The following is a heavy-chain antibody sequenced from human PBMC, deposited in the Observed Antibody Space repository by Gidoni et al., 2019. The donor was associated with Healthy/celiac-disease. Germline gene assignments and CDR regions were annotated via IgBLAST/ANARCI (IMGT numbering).Heavy chain of an antibody. CDR2: IGTAGDT. V-gene: IGHV3-13*01. D-gene: IGHD3-22*01. CDR1: GFTFSSYD. Sequence: EVQLVESGGGLVQPGGSLRLSCAASGFTFSSYDMHWVRQATGKGLEWVSAIGTAGDTYYPGSVKGRFTISRENAKNSLYLQMNSLRAGDTAVYYCARGLHDSSGYYYFDYWGQGTLVTVSS. CDR3: ARGLHDSSGYYYFDY. J-gene: IGHJ4*02.